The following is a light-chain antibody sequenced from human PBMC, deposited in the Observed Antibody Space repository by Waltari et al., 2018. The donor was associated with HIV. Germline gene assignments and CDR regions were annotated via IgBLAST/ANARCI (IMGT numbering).Light chain of an antibody. Sequence: QSVLTQPPSVSGAPGQRVTISCTGRSSNIGAGYAVHWYQQLPGTAPKLLIFGNNNRPSGVPDRFSCSKSGTSASLAITGLQAEDEADYYCQSYDSSLSGWVFGGGTKLTVL. J-gene: IGLJ3*02. CDR1: SSNIGAGYA. CDR3: QSYDSSLSGWV. CDR2: GNN. V-gene: IGLV1-40*01.